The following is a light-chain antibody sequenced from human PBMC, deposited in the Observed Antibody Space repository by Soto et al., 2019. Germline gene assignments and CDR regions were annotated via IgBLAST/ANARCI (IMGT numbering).Light chain of an antibody. CDR2: AAT. J-gene: IGKJ1*01. CDR1: QSIRDA. CDR3: LQLNSYPQT. Sequence: DIQMTQSPSSLSASVADRVTSTCRASQSIRDALGWYHQKPGKAPKRLIYAATSLQSGVPSRCSGSVSGTEFTLTISSLQPEDFATYYWLQLNSYPQTFGQGTKVEIK. V-gene: IGKV1-17*01.